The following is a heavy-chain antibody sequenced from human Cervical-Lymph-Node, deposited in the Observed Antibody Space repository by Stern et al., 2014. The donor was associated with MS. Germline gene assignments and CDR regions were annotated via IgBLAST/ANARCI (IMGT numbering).Heavy chain of an antibody. Sequence: VQLGESGAEVKKPGASVKISCKASGYTFTGQYIYWVRQAPEQGLEWMGWINPDSGDTHYAQRFHGRVTMTRDTSISTAYMELSSLISDDTAVYYCARGYYGLDVWGQGTTVTVSS. CDR3: ARGYYGLDV. CDR2: INPDSGDT. V-gene: IGHV1-2*02. CDR1: GYTFTGQY. J-gene: IGHJ6*02.